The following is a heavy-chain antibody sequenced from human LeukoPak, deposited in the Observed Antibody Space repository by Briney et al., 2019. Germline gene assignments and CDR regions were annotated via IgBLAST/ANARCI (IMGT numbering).Heavy chain of an antibody. J-gene: IGHJ4*02. D-gene: IGHD2-15*01. CDR1: GGSLSGYY. CDR3: ARHVFVVVVAATSVAGHVDY. Sequence: SETLSLTCAVYGGSLSGYYWSWIRQPPGKGLEWIGEINHSGSTNYNPSLKSRVTISVDTSKNQFSLKLSSVTAADTAVYYCARHVFVVVVAATSVAGHVDYWGQGTLVTVSS. CDR2: INHSGST. V-gene: IGHV4-34*01.